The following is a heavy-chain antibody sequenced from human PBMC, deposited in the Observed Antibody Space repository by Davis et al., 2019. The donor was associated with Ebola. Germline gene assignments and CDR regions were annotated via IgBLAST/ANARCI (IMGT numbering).Heavy chain of an antibody. CDR1: GWSFSGYY. D-gene: IGHD3-10*01. J-gene: IGHJ4*02. CDR3: ARGLYGRRLRF. V-gene: IGHV4-34*01. CDR2: VNQSGGA. Sequence: SETLSLTCAVLGWSFSGYYWTWIPQSPGKGLEWIGEVNQSGGASYNPSLTSRVTISVDSSTNHLSLRLTSVTAADTAVYYCARGLYGRRLRFWGQGTLVTVSS.